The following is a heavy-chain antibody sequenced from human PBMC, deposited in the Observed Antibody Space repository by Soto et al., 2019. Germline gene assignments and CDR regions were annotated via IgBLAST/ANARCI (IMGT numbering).Heavy chain of an antibody. Sequence: PGGSLRLSCAASGFTFDSFGMTWVRQAPGKGLEWVSSISGSGTSTYYADSVKGRFIISRDNSKNTLYLQVNSLRAEDTALYYCAKYASSTWSLFDYWGQGTLVT. D-gene: IGHD6-13*01. CDR1: GFTFDSFG. CDR2: ISGSGTST. J-gene: IGHJ4*02. V-gene: IGHV3-23*01. CDR3: AKYASSTWSLFDY.